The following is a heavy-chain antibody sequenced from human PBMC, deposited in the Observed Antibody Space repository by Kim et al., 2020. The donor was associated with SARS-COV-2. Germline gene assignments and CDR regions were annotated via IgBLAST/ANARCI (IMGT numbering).Heavy chain of an antibody. CDR3: ARLDYDYLDY. CDR1: GGSISSYY. J-gene: IGHJ4*02. Sequence: SETLSLTCTVSGGSISSYYWSWIRQPPGKGLEWIGYIYYSGSTNYNPSLKSRVTISVDTSKNQFSLKLSSVTAADTAVYYCARLDYDYLDYWGQGTLVTVSS. CDR2: IYYSGST. V-gene: IGHV4-59*08. D-gene: IGHD3-16*01.